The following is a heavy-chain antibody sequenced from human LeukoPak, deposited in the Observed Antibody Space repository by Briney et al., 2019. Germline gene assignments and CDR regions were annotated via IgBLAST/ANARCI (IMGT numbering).Heavy chain of an antibody. V-gene: IGHV3-48*03. CDR2: ISISGRTI. Sequence: GGSLRLSCAASGFTFSSYDMNWVRQAPGKGLEWVSYISISGRTIYYADSVKGRFTISRDNAKNSLYLQMNSLRVEDTAVYYCAREPHDSSGYPTGWGQGTMVTVSP. J-gene: IGHJ3*01. CDR3: AREPHDSSGYPTG. D-gene: IGHD3-22*01. CDR1: GFTFSSYD.